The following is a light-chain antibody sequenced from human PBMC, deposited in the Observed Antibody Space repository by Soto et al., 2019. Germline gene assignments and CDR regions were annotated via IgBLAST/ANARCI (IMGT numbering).Light chain of an antibody. CDR3: QLLNTYPVT. CDR1: QGISRY. CDR2: AAS. Sequence: MQLTKFPSSPPPSEGDSVAITCPASQGISRYLAWYQQKPGRAPNLLISAASTLQSGVPSRFSGIGSGTDFNLSISSLQPEDCSTYDCQLLNTYPVTFGGGTKVDIK. V-gene: IGKV1-9*01. J-gene: IGKJ4*01.